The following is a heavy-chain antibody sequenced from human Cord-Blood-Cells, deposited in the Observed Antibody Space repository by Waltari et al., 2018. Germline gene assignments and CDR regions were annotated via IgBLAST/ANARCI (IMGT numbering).Heavy chain of an antibody. CDR2: INPNRGGT. J-gene: IGHJ3*02. D-gene: IGHD1-26*01. Sequence: QVQLVQSGAEVKKPGASVKVSCKASGYTFTGYYMHWVRQAPGQGLEWMGGINPNRGGTNYDQKFQGRVTMTRDTSISTAYMELSRLRSDDTAVYYCARTKWELPDDAFDIWGQGTMVTVSS. CDR3: ARTKWELPDDAFDI. V-gene: IGHV1-2*02. CDR1: GYTFTGYY.